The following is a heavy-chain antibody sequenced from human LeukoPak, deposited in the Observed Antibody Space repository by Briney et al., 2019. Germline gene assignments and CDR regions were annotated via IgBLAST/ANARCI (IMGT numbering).Heavy chain of an antibody. Sequence: SETLSLTCTVSGGSISSYYWSWIRQPPGKGLEWIGEINHSGSTNYNPSLKSRVTISVDTSKNQFSLKLSSVTAADTAVYYCARGEVAAASDWGQGTLVTVSS. CDR2: INHSGST. V-gene: IGHV4-34*01. D-gene: IGHD2-15*01. J-gene: IGHJ4*02. CDR1: GGSISSYY. CDR3: ARGEVAAASD.